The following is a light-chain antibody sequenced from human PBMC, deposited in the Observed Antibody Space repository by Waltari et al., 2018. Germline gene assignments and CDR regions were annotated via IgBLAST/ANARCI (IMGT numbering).Light chain of an antibody. CDR1: SSDVGRYNL. CDR2: EVK. J-gene: IGLJ1*01. Sequence: QSALTQPASVSGSPGQSITFPCTGTSSDVGRYNLVSWFQQHPRKAPQLIIYEVKKRPSGVSPRFSGSKSGNTASLTISGLLAEDEADYYCCSYAGDRNLYVFGSGTKVTVL. CDR3: CSYAGDRNLYV. V-gene: IGLV2-23*02.